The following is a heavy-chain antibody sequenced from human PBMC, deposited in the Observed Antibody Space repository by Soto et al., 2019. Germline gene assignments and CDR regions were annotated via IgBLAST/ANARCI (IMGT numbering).Heavy chain of an antibody. J-gene: IGHJ6*02. D-gene: IGHD1-1*01. CDR1: GYSFTSYW. CDR3: ARHAIPVQLERHYYYYGMDV. V-gene: IGHV5-51*01. CDR2: IYPGDSDT. Sequence: GESLKISCKGSGYSFTSYWIGWVRQMPGKGLEWMGIIYPGDSDTRYSPSFQGQGTISADKSISTAYLQWSSLKASATAMYYCARHAIPVQLERHYYYYGMDVWGQGTTVTVSS.